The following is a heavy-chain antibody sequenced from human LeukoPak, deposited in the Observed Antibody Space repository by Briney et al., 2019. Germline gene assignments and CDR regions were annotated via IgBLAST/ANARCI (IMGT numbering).Heavy chain of an antibody. CDR2: IRSKAYGGAT. D-gene: IGHD6-13*01. Sequence: GGSLRLSCTASGFTFGDYAMSWFRQAPGKGLEWVGFIRSKAYGGATEYAASVKGRFTISRDDSKSIAYLQMNSLRAEDTAVYYCARFIAAPYYFDYWGRGTLVTVSS. CDR1: GFTFGDYA. CDR3: ARFIAAPYYFDY. J-gene: IGHJ4*02. V-gene: IGHV3-49*03.